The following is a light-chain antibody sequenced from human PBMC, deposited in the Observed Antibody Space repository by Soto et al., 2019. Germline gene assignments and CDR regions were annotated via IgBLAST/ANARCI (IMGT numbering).Light chain of an antibody. J-gene: IGLJ1*01. V-gene: IGLV2-23*01. CDR3: CSYAGSSTYV. CDR1: SSDVGSYNL. CDR2: EGS. Sequence: QPVLTQPASVSGSPGQSITISCTGTSSDVGSYNLVSWYQQHPGKAPKLMIYEGSKRPSGVSNRFSGSKSGNTASLTISGLQAEDEADYYRCSYAGSSTYVFGTGTKVTVL.